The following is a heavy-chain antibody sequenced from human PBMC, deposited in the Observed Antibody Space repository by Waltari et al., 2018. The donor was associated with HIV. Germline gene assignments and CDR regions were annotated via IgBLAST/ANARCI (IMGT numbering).Heavy chain of an antibody. Sequence: EVQLVESGGGLVQPGGSLRLSCAASGFTFSTYWMTWVRQAPGKGLEWVANIKEDGSEKNYVDSVKGRFSISRDNAKNSLYLQMNSLRADDTGVYYCARDRRSERLFDYWGQGTLVTVSS. CDR2: IKEDGSEK. J-gene: IGHJ4*02. CDR1: GFTFSTYW. CDR3: ARDRRSERLFDY. V-gene: IGHV3-7*01. D-gene: IGHD3-10*01.